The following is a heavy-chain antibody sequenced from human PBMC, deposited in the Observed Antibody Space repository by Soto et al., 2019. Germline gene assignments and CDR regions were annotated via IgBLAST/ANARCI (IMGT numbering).Heavy chain of an antibody. Sequence: QVQLVQSGAEVKKPGSSVKVSCKASGGTFSSYAISWVRQAPGQGLEWMGGIIPIFGTANYAQKFQGRVMITAVECTGTAPMELSSRRADDTAMYYCAGETAPDGGSRRIVVEPAAVWGQGTTVTVSS. CDR2: IIPIFGTA. CDR3: AGETAPDGGSRRIVVEPAAV. CDR1: GGTFSSYA. V-gene: IGHV1-69*01. J-gene: IGHJ6*02. D-gene: IGHD2-2*01.